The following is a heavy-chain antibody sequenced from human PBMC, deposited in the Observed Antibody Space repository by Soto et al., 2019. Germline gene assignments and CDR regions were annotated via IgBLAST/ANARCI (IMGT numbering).Heavy chain of an antibody. CDR1: GVTFRSYV. V-gene: IGHV3-30*19. CDR2: TSYDGSDK. CDR3: ARWGTTGGWNV. Sequence: QVQLVESGGGVVQPGTSLRVSCVGSGVTFRSYVLHWARQAPGKGLEWVALTSYDGSDKYYVDSVRGRFTISRDNSRNTVDLQMDSLRLEDTALYYCARWGTTGGWNVWGQGTLVSVSS. D-gene: IGHD1-1*01. J-gene: IGHJ1*01.